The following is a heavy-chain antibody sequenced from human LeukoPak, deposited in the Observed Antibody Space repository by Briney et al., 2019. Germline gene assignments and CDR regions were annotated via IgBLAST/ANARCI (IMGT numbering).Heavy chain of an antibody. V-gene: IGHV3-23*01. CDR2: ISGSGGST. J-gene: IGHJ6*03. D-gene: IGHD5-24*01. CDR1: GFTFSSYA. CDR3: AKVTPPGWLQFGYMDV. Sequence: PGGSLRLSCAAAGFTFSSYAMSWVRQAPGKGLEWVSAISGSGGSTYYAASVKGRFTISRDNSKNTLYLQMNSLRAEDTTVYYCAKVTPPGWLQFGYMDVWGKGTTVTVSS.